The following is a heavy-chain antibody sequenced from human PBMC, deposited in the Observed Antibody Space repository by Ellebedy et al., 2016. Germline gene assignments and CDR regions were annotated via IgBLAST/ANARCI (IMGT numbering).Heavy chain of an antibody. V-gene: IGHV3-23*01. CDR3: AKDLSTVTYWYFDL. Sequence: GESLKISCAASGFTFSNAWMNWVRQAPGKGLEWVSSISGSGGSTYYADSMKGRFTISRDNSKNTVYLQMNSLTAEDTAIYYCAKDLSTVTYWYFDLWGRGTLVAVSS. J-gene: IGHJ2*01. D-gene: IGHD4-17*01. CDR1: GFTFSNAW. CDR2: ISGSGGST.